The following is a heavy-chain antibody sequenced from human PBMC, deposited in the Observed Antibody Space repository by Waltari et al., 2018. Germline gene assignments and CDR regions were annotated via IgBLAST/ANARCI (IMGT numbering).Heavy chain of an antibody. J-gene: IGHJ4*02. V-gene: IGHV3-73*01. CDR1: GCSFSGST. CDR3: SGGEVTGTDF. Sequence: EVQVVASGGGLVQPGGSLKLSCATAGCSFSGSTIHWVRQTSGKGLEWVGRIRRQPYNYATAYSASVKGRFTISRDDSKNTAYLQMNNLMTEDTAVYYCSGGEVTGTDFWGQGTLVTVSS. D-gene: IGHD6-19*01. CDR2: IRRQPYNYAT.